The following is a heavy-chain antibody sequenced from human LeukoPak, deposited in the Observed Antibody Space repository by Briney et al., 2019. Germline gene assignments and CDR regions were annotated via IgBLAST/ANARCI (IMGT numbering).Heavy chain of an antibody. CDR2: ISGSDAGT. CDR3: ANAPLGRCTGVICYYFDY. J-gene: IGHJ4*02. D-gene: IGHD2-15*01. Sequence: GGSLRLSCAASGFTFNNYAMSWVRQAPGKGLEWVSAISGSDAGTYYADSVKGRVTISRDNSKNKLYLQMHRMRAEDAAVYYCANAPLGRCTGVICYYFDYWGQGTLVTVSS. V-gene: IGHV3-23*01. CDR1: GFTFNNYA.